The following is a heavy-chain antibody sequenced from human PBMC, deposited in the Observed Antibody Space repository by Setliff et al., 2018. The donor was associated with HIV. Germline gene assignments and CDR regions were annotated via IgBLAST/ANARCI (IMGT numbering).Heavy chain of an antibody. CDR1: GYRFISYG. V-gene: IGHV1-18*01. CDR2: SSGYNANT. CDR3: ARDQEAVAPSAAFDI. D-gene: IGHD6-19*01. J-gene: IGHJ3*02. Sequence: ASVKVSCKASGYRFISYGISWVRQAPGQGLEWMGWSSGYNANTKYAQNVQGRVTMTTDTSTSTAYMGLRSLRSDDTAVYHCARDQEAVAPSAAFDIWGQGTMVTVSS.